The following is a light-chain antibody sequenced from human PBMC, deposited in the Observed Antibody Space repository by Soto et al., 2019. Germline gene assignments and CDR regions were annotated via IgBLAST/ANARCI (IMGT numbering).Light chain of an antibody. CDR2: KAS. V-gene: IGKV1-5*03. CDR1: QSISSW. CDR3: KHKNISRP. Sequence: DIQMTQSPSTLSASVGDRVTITCRASQSISSWLAWYQQKPGKAPKLLIYKASSLESGVPSRFSGSGSGTEFTLPISSLHLFYFELYHSKHKNISRPCAQGPRL. J-gene: IGKJ1*01.